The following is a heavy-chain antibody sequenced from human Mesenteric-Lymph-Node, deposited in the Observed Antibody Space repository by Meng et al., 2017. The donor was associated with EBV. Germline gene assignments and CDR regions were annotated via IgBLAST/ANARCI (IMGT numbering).Heavy chain of an antibody. CDR1: GGPISSSNDY. J-gene: IGHJ4*02. V-gene: IGHV4-39*01. CDR2: IYYSGGV. CDR3: ARHREGGGFEPIDY. Sequence: QLKLTEWGPGLWKPSAPLFLTVIVSGGPISSSNDYWGWIRQPPGKGLEWIGSIYYSGGVYYNLSLKSRATVSVDTSKNQFSLRLSSVTAADTAVYYCARHREGGGFEPIDYWGQGTLVTVSS. D-gene: IGHD3-16*01.